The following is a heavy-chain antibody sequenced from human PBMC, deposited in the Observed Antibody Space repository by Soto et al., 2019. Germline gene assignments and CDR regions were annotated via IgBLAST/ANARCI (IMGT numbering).Heavy chain of an antibody. CDR1: GYTFTSYG. D-gene: IGHD2-2*01. Sequence: ASVKVSCKASGYTFTSYGISWVRQAPGQGLEWMGWISAYNGNTNYAQRLQGRVTMTTDTSTSTAYMELRSLRSDDTAVYYCARDWAVVPAAMTEVGYYYGMDVWGQGTTVTVSS. J-gene: IGHJ6*02. V-gene: IGHV1-18*01. CDR2: ISAYNGNT. CDR3: ARDWAVVPAAMTEVGYYYGMDV.